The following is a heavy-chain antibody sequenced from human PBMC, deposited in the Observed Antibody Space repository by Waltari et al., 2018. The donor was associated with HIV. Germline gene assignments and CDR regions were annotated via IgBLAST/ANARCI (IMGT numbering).Heavy chain of an antibody. CDR3: ATSWGYWGSGRCFYPFEY. CDR1: GFSFSSFA. J-gene: IGHJ4*02. Sequence: EVHLLESGGGSVQPGESLRLSCVGSGFSFSSFAMTWVRQAAGKVLEWVGALTGGSSAVCYADSVRALFTISIDNSEKTVFLQMISLGAEDTATYFCATSWGYWGSGRCFYPFEYWGPGTLVTVSA. D-gene: IGHD2-2*01. CDR2: LTGGSSAV. V-gene: IGHV3-23*01.